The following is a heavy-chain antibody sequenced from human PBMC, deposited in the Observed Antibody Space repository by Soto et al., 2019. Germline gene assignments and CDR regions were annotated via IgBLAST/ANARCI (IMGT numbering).Heavy chain of an antibody. V-gene: IGHV4-39*01. CDR1: GGSISSSSYY. CDR3: ARHPNYAFDI. Sequence: SETLSLTCTVSGGSISSSSYYWGWIRQPPGKGLEWIGSIYYSGSTYYNPSLKSRVTISVDASKNQFSLKLSSVTAADTAVYYCARHPNYAFDIWGQGTMVTVSS. CDR2: IYYSGST. J-gene: IGHJ3*02.